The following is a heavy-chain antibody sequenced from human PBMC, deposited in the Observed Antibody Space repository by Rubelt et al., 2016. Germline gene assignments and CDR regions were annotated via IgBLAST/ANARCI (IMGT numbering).Heavy chain of an antibody. CDR1: GGSFSDYY. Sequence: QVQLQQWGAGLLKPSETLSLICAVYGGSFSDYYWSWIRQPPGKGLEWIGEINHSGGTNYNPSLKSRVTLSVDTSKNQFSLKLSFVTAADTAVYYCARAHLPSRRWFDPWGQGTLVTVSS. V-gene: IGHV4-34*01. CDR2: INHSGGT. CDR3: ARAHLPSRRWFDP. J-gene: IGHJ5*02.